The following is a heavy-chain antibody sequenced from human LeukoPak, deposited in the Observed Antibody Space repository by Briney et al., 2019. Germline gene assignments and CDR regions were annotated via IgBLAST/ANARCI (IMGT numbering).Heavy chain of an antibody. CDR1: GYTFTGYY. V-gene: IGHV1-2*02. Sequence: GASVKVSCKASGYTFTGYYMHWVRQAPGQGLEWMGWINPNSGGTNYAQKFQGRVTMTRDTSISTAYMELSRLRSDDTAVYYCARGSATYYYDSSVLTWGQGTLVTVSS. CDR3: ARGSATYYYDSSVLT. J-gene: IGHJ4*02. CDR2: INPNSGGT. D-gene: IGHD3-22*01.